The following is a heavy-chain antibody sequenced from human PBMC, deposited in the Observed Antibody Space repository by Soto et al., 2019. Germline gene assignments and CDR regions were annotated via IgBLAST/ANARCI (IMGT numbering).Heavy chain of an antibody. CDR1: GFXFGSYA. V-gene: IGHV4-59*12. CDR3: ARDRHNNFFDP. Sequence: GSLRLSCAASGFXFGSYAMTWVRQAPGKGLEWIGYIHYSGRTSYNPSLKSRVTISVDTSRSQFSLTLHSVTAADTAIYYCARDRHNNFFDPWGQGTLVTVSS. CDR2: IHYSGRT. D-gene: IGHD6-6*01. J-gene: IGHJ5*02.